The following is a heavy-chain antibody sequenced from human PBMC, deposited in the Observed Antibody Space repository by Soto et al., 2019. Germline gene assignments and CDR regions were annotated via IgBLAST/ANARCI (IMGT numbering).Heavy chain of an antibody. Sequence: QVQLVQSGAEVKKPGDSMKVSCEASGYTFTSYDINWVRQATGQGLEWLGWMNPHSGNTGYAQKFQGRVTMTRNTSIDTAYMELSSLRSEDTAVYYCARGRLGYCSGGSCHDVFDIWGQGTMVTVSS. J-gene: IGHJ3*02. CDR2: MNPHSGNT. D-gene: IGHD2-15*01. CDR1: GYTFTSYD. CDR3: ARGRLGYCSGGSCHDVFDI. V-gene: IGHV1-8*01.